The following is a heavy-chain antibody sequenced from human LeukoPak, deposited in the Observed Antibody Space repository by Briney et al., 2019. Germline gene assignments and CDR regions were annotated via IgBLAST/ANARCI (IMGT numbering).Heavy chain of an antibody. Sequence: GGSLRLPGAASGFTFDDYATHWVGQAPGKGLEWVSGISWTSGSIGYADSVKGRFTISRDNAKNSLYLQMNSLRTEDTALYYCANFDYWGQGTLVTVSS. J-gene: IGHJ4*02. CDR3: ANFDY. V-gene: IGHV3-9*01. CDR1: GFTFDDYA. CDR2: ISWTSGSI.